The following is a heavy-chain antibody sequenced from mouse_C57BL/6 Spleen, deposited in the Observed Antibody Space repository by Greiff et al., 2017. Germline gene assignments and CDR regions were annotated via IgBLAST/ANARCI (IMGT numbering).Heavy chain of an antibody. CDR2: IYPGDGDT. D-gene: IGHD1-1*01. J-gene: IGHJ2*01. V-gene: IGHV1-82*01. CDR1: GYAFSSSW. CDR3: ANYYYGSSYDYFDY. Sequence: QVQLQQSGPELVKPGASVKISCKASGYAFSSSWMNWVKQRPGKGLEWIGRIYPGDGDTNYNGKFKGKATLTADKSSSTAYMQLSSLTSEDSAVSFCANYYYGSSYDYFDYWGQGTTLTVSS.